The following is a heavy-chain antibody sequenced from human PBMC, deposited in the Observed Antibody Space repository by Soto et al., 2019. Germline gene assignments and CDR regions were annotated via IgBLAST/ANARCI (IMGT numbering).Heavy chain of an antibody. CDR1: GFTFSSYW. J-gene: IGHJ6*03. D-gene: IGHD1-26*01. Sequence: GGSLRLSCAASGFTFSSYWMHWVRQAPGKGLVWVSRINSDGSSTSYADSVKGRFTISRDNAKNTLYLQMNSLRAEDTAVYYCARVATIGWHYYYYMDVWGKATTVTVSS. CDR2: INSDGSST. CDR3: ARVATIGWHYYYYMDV. V-gene: IGHV3-74*01.